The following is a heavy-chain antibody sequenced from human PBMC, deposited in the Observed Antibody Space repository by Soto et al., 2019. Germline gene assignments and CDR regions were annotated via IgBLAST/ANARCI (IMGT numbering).Heavy chain of an antibody. D-gene: IGHD4-17*01. V-gene: IGHV4-39*01. Sequence: SETLSLTCTVSGGSISSSSYYWGWIRQPPGKGLEWIGSVYYSGSTYYNPSLKSRVTISVDTSKNQFSLKLSSVTAADTAVYYCARLSSDYGDYYFDYWGQGTLVTVSS. CDR1: GGSISSSSYY. J-gene: IGHJ4*02. CDR3: ARLSSDYGDYYFDY. CDR2: VYYSGST.